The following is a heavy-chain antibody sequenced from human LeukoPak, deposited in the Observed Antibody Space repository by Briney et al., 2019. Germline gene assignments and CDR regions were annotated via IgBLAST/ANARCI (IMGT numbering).Heavy chain of an antibody. CDR3: AKSVIFWSGYFGYYFDY. V-gene: IGHV3-23*01. J-gene: IGHJ4*02. D-gene: IGHD3-3*01. Sequence: GGSLRLSCAASGFTFSSYAMSWVRQAPGKGLEWVSAISGSGGSTYYADSVKGRFTISRGNSKNTLYLQMNSLRAEDTAVYYCAKSVIFWSGYFGYYFDYWGQGTLVTVSS. CDR2: ISGSGGST. CDR1: GFTFSSYA.